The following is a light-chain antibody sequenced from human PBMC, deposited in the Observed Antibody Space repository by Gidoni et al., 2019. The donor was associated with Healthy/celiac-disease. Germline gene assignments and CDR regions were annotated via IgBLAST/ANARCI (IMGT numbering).Light chain of an antibody. CDR3: QQYDNLQLT. J-gene: IGKJ4*01. CDR2: DAF. CDR1: QDISNY. V-gene: IGKV1-33*01. Sequence: DIQMTQSPSSLSASVGDRVTITCQASQDISNYLNWYQQKPGKAPKLLIYDAFNLATGVPSRFSGSGSGTDFTFTISSLQPEDIATYYCQQYDNLQLTFGGGTKVEIK.